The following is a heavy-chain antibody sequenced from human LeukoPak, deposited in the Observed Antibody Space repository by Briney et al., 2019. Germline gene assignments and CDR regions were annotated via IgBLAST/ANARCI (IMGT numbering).Heavy chain of an antibody. Sequence: GGSLRLSCAASGFTFSSYAMSWVRQAPGKGLEWVSGILGGGRTTYYAHSVKGRFTISRDNSKNRLYLQMNSLRAEDTAMYYCAKDFVSGDGKMEVDYWGQGTLVTVSS. V-gene: IGHV3-23*01. CDR1: GFTFSSYA. CDR3: AKDFVSGDGKMEVDY. D-gene: IGHD7-27*01. J-gene: IGHJ4*02. CDR2: ILGGGRTT.